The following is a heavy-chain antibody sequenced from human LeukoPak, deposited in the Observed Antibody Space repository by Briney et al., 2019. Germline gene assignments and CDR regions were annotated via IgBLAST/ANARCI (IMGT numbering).Heavy chain of an antibody. CDR1: GGSISSSGYY. CDR3: ARHEYSGSYYGLSWFDP. CDR2: IYYSGST. J-gene: IGHJ5*02. V-gene: IGHV4-39*01. Sequence: PSETLSLTCTVSGGSISSSGYYWGWIRQPPGKGLEWIASIYYSGSTYYNPSLKSRVTISVDTSKNQLSLKLSSLTAADTAVYFCARHEYSGSYYGLSWFDPWGQGTLVTVSS. D-gene: IGHD1-26*01.